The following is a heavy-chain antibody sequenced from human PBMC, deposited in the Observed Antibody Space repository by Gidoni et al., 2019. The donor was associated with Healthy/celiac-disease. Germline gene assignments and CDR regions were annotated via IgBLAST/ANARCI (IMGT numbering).Heavy chain of an antibody. CDR2: IRSKAYGGTT. D-gene: IGHD5-12*01. V-gene: IGHV3-49*03. CDR3: TRGDIVATMGDFDY. CDR1: FGDYA. Sequence: FGDYAMSWFRQAPWKGLEWVGFIRSKAYGGTTEYAASVKGRFTISRDDSKSIAYLQMNSLKTEDTAVYYCTRGDIVATMGDFDYWGQGTLVTVSS. J-gene: IGHJ4*02.